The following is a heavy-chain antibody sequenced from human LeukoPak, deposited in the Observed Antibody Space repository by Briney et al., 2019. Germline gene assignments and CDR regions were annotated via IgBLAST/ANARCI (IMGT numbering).Heavy chain of an antibody. V-gene: IGHV3-53*01. J-gene: IGHJ5*02. CDR2: IYSGGTT. D-gene: IGHD5-18*01. CDR1: GFTVSRSY. Sequence: GGSLRLSCAASGFTVSRSYMIWARQAPGKGLDWVSVIYSGGTTYYADSVKGRFTISRDNSKNTLYLQMNSLRAEDTAVYYCARGRGYSQSNWVDPWGQGTMVTVSA. CDR3: ARGRGYSQSNWVDP.